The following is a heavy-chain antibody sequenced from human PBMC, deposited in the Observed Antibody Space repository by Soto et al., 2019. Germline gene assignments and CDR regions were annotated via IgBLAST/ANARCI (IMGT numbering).Heavy chain of an antibody. CDR1: GGSFSGYY. CDR3: ARVHSSSSPVGMDV. Sequence: PSETLSLTCAVYGGSFSGYYWSWIRQPPGKGLEWIGEINHSGSTNYNPSLKSRVTISVDTSKNQFSLKLSSVTAADTAVYYCARVHSSSSPVGMDVWGKGTTVTGSS. CDR2: INHSGST. J-gene: IGHJ6*03. D-gene: IGHD6-6*01. V-gene: IGHV4-34*01.